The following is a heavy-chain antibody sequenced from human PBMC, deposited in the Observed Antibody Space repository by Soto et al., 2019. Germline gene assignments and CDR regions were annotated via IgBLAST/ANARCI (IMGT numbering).Heavy chain of an antibody. CDR3: AKDAAAAGTFDY. J-gene: IGHJ4*02. CDR2: ISSDGSNK. CDR1: GFTFSSYA. V-gene: IGHV3-30*18. Sequence: PGGSLRLSCAPPGFTFSSYAMQWVRQAPGKGLEWVGVISSDGSNKYYADSVKGRFTISRDNSKNMLYLQMNSLRAEDTAVYYCAKDAAAAGTFDYWGQGTLVTVSS. D-gene: IGHD6-13*01.